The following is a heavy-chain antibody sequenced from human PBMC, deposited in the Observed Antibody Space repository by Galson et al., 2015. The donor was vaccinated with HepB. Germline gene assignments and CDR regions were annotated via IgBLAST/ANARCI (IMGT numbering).Heavy chain of an antibody. D-gene: IGHD2-8*01. Sequence: QSGAEVKKPGASVKVSCKASGYSFTTYGMSWLRQAPGQGLEWLGWISAYNGNIKYAQNLQGRVTMTTDTSTSTAYMELRSLTSDDTAVYYCARDITLMVYGAEYFDYWGQGTPVTVSS. J-gene: IGHJ4*02. CDR2: ISAYNGNI. CDR1: GYSFTTYG. CDR3: ARDITLMVYGAEYFDY. V-gene: IGHV1-18*01.